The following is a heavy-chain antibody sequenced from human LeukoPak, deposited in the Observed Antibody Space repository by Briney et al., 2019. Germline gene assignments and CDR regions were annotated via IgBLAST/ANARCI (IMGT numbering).Heavy chain of an antibody. D-gene: IGHD3-10*01. CDR1: GFTFSSYA. Sequence: QPGRSLRLSCAASGFTFSSYAMHWVRQASGKGLEWVGRIRSKANSYATAYAASVKGRFTISRDDSKNTAYLQMNSLKTEDTAVYYCTRPAKGIPSWFDPWGQGTLVTVSS. J-gene: IGHJ5*02. CDR3: TRPAKGIPSWFDP. CDR2: IRSKANSYAT. V-gene: IGHV3-73*01.